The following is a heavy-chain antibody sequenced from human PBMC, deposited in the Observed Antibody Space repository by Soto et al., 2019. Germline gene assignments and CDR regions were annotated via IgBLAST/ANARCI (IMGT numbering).Heavy chain of an antibody. CDR3: ARETVGSSWCFDY. CDR1: GFTVSSNY. CDR2: IYSGGST. D-gene: IGHD6-13*01. J-gene: IGHJ4*02. Sequence: EVQLVESGGGLVQPGGSLRLSCAASGFTVSSNYMSWVRQAPGKGLEWVSVIYSGGSTYYADSVKGRFTISRHNSKNTLYLQMNSLRAEDTAVYYCARETVGSSWCFDYWGQGTLVTVSS. V-gene: IGHV3-53*04.